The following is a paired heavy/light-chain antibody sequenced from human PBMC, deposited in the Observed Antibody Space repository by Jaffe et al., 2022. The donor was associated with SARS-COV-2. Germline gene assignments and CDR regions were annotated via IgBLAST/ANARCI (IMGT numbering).Light chain of an antibody. CDR2: DVS. J-gene: IGLJ2*01. Sequence: QSALTQPASVSGSPGQSITISCTGTSSDIGRYKYVSWYQQHPGKAPKLIIYDVSNRPSGVSNRFSGSKSGNTASLTISGLQTEDEADYYCSSYTNTSPYFFGGGTKLTVL. CDR3: SSYTNTSPYF. CDR1: SSDIGRYKY. V-gene: IGLV2-14*03.
Heavy chain of an antibody. CDR2: IASSSGFM. CDR3: ARDPYSSSWYATGFDY. Sequence: EVHLVESGGGLVKPGGSLRLSCAASGFTFSSYGMNWVRQAPGKGLEWVSYIASSSGFMYYADSVKGRFTISRDNGKSSLYLQMNSLRAEDTAVYYCARDPYSSSWYATGFDYWGQGTLVTVSS. V-gene: IGHV3-21*06. CDR1: GFTFSSYG. J-gene: IGHJ4*02. D-gene: IGHD6-13*01.